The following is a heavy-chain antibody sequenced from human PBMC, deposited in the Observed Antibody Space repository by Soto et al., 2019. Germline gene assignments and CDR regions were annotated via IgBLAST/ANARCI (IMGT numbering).Heavy chain of an antibody. CDR1: GFTFASYD. Sequence: GGSLRLSCAASGFTFASYDMSWVRRAPGKGLEWVSAIGGSGGSTYYADSVKGRFTISRDNSKNTLYLQMNSLRAEDTAVYYCAKDRGNMDVWGQGTTVTVSS. CDR2: IGGSGGST. J-gene: IGHJ6*02. V-gene: IGHV3-23*01. D-gene: IGHD6-25*01. CDR3: AKDRGNMDV.